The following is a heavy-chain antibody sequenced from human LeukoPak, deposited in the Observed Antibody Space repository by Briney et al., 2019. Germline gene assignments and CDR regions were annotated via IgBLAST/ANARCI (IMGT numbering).Heavy chain of an antibody. Sequence: GGSLRLSCAASGFTFSNYGMHWVRQAPGKGLEWVATITYDGSSEYYADSVKDRFTVSRDSSKNTLYPQMSSLKTEDTAVYYCAKRGDGGHKSLEYWGQGTLVIVSS. CDR1: GFTFSNYG. CDR3: AKRGDGGHKSLEY. CDR2: ITYDGSSE. V-gene: IGHV3-30*18. D-gene: IGHD3-16*01. J-gene: IGHJ4*02.